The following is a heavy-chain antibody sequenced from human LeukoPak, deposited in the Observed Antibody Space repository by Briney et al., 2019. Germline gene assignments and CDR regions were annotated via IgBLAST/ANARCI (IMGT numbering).Heavy chain of an antibody. V-gene: IGHV3-23*01. CDR1: GFTFSSYA. D-gene: IGHD3-16*01. Sequence: GGSLRLSCAASGFTFSSYAMHWVRQAPGKGLEWVSGFSGSGGGTHYADSVKGRFTISRDNSKNTLYLQMNGLRVEDTAVYYCAKRLDYFDDWGQGTLVTVSS. J-gene: IGHJ4*02. CDR3: AKRLDYFDD. CDR2: FSGSGGGT.